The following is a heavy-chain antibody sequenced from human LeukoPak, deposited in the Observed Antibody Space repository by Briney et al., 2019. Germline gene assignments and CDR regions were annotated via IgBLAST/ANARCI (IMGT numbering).Heavy chain of an antibody. CDR3: ASYCGGDCYSEDGMDV. CDR2: INPNSGGT. J-gene: IGHJ6*02. V-gene: IGHV1-2*02. Sequence: ASVTVSCKASGYTFTDYYMHWVRQAPGQGLEWMGWINPNSGGTNYAQKFQGRVTMTRDTSISTAYMELSRLRSDDTAVYYCASYCGGDCYSEDGMDVWGQGTTVTVSS. D-gene: IGHD2-21*02. CDR1: GYTFTDYY.